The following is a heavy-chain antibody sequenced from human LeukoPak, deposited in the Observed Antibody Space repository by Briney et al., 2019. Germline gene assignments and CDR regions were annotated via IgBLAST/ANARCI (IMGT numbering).Heavy chain of an antibody. CDR1: GFTFSSYE. Sequence: GGSLRLSCAASGFTFSSYEMNWVRQAPGKGLEWVLKISFSGDTIHNAGSVKGRFTTSRDNAKNLLYLQMNSLRAEDTAVYYCARRLPYYGMDVWGQGTTVTVSS. CDR2: ISFSGDTI. CDR3: ARRLPYYGMDV. J-gene: IGHJ6*02. V-gene: IGHV3-48*03. D-gene: IGHD5-18*01.